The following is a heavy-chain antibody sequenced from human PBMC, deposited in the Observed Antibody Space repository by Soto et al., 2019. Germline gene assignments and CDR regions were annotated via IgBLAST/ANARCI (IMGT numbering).Heavy chain of an antibody. V-gene: IGHV3-23*01. J-gene: IGHJ5*02. Sequence: GGSLRLSCAASGFTFSSYAMSWVRQAPGKGLEWVSAISGSGGSTYYADSVKGRFTISRDNSKNTLYLQMNSLRAEDTAVYYCAKGVVVVPAAIDDNWFDPWGQGTLVTAS. D-gene: IGHD2-2*01. CDR1: GFTFSSYA. CDR2: ISGSGGST. CDR3: AKGVVVVPAAIDDNWFDP.